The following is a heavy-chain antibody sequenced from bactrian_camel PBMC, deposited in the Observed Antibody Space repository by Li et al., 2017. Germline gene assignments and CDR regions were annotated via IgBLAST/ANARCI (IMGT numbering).Heavy chain of an antibody. V-gene: IGHV3S63*01. CDR1: GYTYSSYC. J-gene: IGHJ6*01. D-gene: IGHD1*01. Sequence: HVQLVESGGQAGGSLRLSCVATGYTYSSYCVGWFRQAPGKEREGVAHIDKDGSTLYAGSVKGRFTISQDKAAENTVYLQMSSLKPDDTAMYYCAARQGVRPTLIADEFGGWGQGTQVTVS. CDR3: AARQGVRPTLIADEFGG. CDR2: IDKDGST.